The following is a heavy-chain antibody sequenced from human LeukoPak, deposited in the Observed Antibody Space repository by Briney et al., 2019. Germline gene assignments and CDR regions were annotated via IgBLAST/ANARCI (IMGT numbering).Heavy chain of an antibody. CDR1: GFTFNTYA. V-gene: IGHV3-23*01. CDR2: ISGDGGGT. Sequence: PGGSLRVSCAASGFTFNTYATNWVRQAPGKGLEWVSTISGDGGGTYYADSVKGRFTISRDNSKNTLFLQMNSLRAEDTALYYCAKSPDVAGTGRFDYWGQGTLVTVSS. J-gene: IGHJ4*02. CDR3: AKSPDVAGTGRFDY. D-gene: IGHD6-19*01.